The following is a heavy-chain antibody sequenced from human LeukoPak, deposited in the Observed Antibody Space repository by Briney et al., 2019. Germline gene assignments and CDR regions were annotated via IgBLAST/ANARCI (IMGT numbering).Heavy chain of an antibody. D-gene: IGHD6-25*01. V-gene: IGHV1-8*01. CDR2: MNPNSGNT. J-gene: IGHJ6*02. CDR1: GYTFTSYD. CDR3: ARGGYRGYYYYYGMDV. Sequence: ASVKVSCKASGYTFTSYDTNWVRQATGQGLEWMGWMNPNSGNTGYAQKFQGRVTMTRNTSISTAYMELSSLRSEDTAVYYCARGGYRGYYYYYGMDVWGQGTTVTVSS.